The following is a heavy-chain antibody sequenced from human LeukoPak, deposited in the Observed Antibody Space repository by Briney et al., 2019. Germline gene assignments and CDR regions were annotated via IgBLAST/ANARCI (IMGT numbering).Heavy chain of an antibody. CDR1: GGSFSGYY. Sequence: PSETLSLTCAVYGGSFSGYYWSWIRQPPGKGLEWIGEINHSGSTNYSPSLKSRVTISVDTSKNQFSLKLSSVTAADTAVYYCARDSPGYSQPLDYWGQGTLVTVSS. CDR3: ARDSPGYSQPLDY. J-gene: IGHJ4*02. CDR2: INHSGST. D-gene: IGHD5-18*01. V-gene: IGHV4-34*01.